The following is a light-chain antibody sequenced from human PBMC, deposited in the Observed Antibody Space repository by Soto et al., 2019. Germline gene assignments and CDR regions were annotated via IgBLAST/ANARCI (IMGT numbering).Light chain of an antibody. CDR3: SSFTGSNYV. CDR1: IIDVGGYNF. CDR2: DVS. V-gene: IGLV2-14*03. J-gene: IGLJ1*01. Sequence: QSALTQPASVSGSPGQSITISCTGTIIDVGGYNFVSWYQQYPGKAPKLMICDVSNRPSGVSNRFSGSKSGNTASLTISGLRAEDEADYYCSSFTGSNYVFGTGTKVTV.